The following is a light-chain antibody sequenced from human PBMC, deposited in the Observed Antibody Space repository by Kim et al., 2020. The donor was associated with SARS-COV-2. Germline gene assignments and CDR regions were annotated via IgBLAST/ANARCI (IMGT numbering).Light chain of an antibody. V-gene: IGKV3-20*01. Sequence: EIVLTQSPGTLSLSPGERATLSCRASQSVFSTYFAWYQQKPGQTPRLLIYDTSSRATGIPDRFSGSGSGTDFTLTIDRLEPADAAVYYCQQYATSPYTFGQGTKVDIK. CDR2: DTS. CDR3: QQYATSPYT. J-gene: IGKJ2*01. CDR1: QSVFSTY.